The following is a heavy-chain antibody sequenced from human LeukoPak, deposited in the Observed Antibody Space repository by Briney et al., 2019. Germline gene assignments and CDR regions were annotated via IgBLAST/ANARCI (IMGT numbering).Heavy chain of an antibody. CDR1: GFTLNRYS. CDR3: ARIIVTNLYQYSYMDV. D-gene: IGHD5-12*01. J-gene: IGHJ6*03. CDR2: ISSSSSII. Sequence: PGGSLRLSCAASGFTLNRYSMNWVRQAPGKGLEWVSSISSSSSIIYYADSVKGRFTISRGNAKNSLYLQMNSLIAEDSAVYYCARIIVTNLYQYSYMDVWGEGTTVTVSS. V-gene: IGHV3-21*01.